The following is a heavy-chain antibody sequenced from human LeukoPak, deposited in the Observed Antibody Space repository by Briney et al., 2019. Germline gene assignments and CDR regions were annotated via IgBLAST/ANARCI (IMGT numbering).Heavy chain of an antibody. CDR3: ARGLTVGYDSSGYYPIYYYYYMDV. V-gene: IGHV4-34*01. CDR1: GGSLSGYY. J-gene: IGHJ6*03. CDR2: INHSGST. D-gene: IGHD3-22*01. Sequence: PSETLSLTCAVYGGSLSGYYWSWIRQPPGKGLEWIGEINHSGSTNYNPSLKSRVTISVDTSKNQFSLKLSSVTAADTAVYYCARGLTVGYDSSGYYPIYYYYYMDVWGKGTTVTVSS.